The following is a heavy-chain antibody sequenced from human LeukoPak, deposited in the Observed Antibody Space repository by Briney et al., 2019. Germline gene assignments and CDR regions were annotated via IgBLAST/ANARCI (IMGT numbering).Heavy chain of an antibody. CDR1: GGSISSGGYY. CDR2: IYYSGST. Sequence: PSETLSLTCTVSGGSISSGGYYCSWIRQHPGKGLEWIGYIYYSGSTYYNPSLKSRVTISEDTSKNQFSLKLSSVTAADTAVYYCARERGSSFDYWGQGTLVTVSS. V-gene: IGHV4-31*03. D-gene: IGHD1-26*01. CDR3: ARERGSSFDY. J-gene: IGHJ4*02.